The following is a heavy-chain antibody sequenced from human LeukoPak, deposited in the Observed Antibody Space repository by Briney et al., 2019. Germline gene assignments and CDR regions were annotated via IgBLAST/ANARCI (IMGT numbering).Heavy chain of an antibody. CDR3: ARNLIPEQLVVNF. CDR1: GGSFSGYY. Sequence: KPSETLSLTCAVYGGSFSGYYWSWIRQPPGKGLEWIGEINHSGSTNYNPSLKSRVTISVDTSKNQFSLKLSSVTAADTAVYYCARNLIPEQLVVNFWGQGTLVTVSS. V-gene: IGHV4-34*01. CDR2: INHSGST. J-gene: IGHJ4*02. D-gene: IGHD6-13*01.